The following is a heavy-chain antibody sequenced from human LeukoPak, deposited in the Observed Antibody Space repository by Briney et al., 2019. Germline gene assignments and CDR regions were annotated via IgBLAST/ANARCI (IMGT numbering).Heavy chain of an antibody. D-gene: IGHD1-7*01. CDR3: ARGNYDYYDH. J-gene: IGHJ4*02. CDR2: INHSGST. V-gene: IGHV4-34*01. Sequence: SETLSLTCAVYGGSFSGYHWSWIRQPPGKGQEWIGEINHSGSTNYNPSLKSRVTISVDTSKNQFSLKVSSVTAADTAVYYCARGNYDYYDHWGQGTLVTVSS. CDR1: GGSFSGYH.